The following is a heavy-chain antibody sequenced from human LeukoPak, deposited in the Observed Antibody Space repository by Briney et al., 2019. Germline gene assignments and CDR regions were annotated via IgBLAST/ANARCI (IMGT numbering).Heavy chain of an antibody. V-gene: IGHV1-69*13. CDR2: IIPIFGTA. J-gene: IGHJ6*03. D-gene: IGHD1-1*01. CDR3: ARGANFGVIGTPYYYNMDV. Sequence: GASVKVSCKASRGTFSNYAISWVRQAPGQGLEWMGGIIPIFGTANYAQKLQGRVTITADESTSTAYMELRSLRSDDTAVYYCARGANFGVIGTPYYYNMDVWGKGTTVTISS. CDR1: RGTFSNYA.